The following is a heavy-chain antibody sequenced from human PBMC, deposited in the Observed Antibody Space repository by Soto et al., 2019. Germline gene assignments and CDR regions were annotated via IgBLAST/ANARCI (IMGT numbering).Heavy chain of an antibody. CDR1: GFTFSSYA. CDR2: ISYDGSNK. Sequence: GGSLRLSCAASGFTFSSYAMHWVRQAPGKGLEWVAVISYDGSNKYYADTVKGRFTISRDNSKNTLYLQMNSLRAEDTAVYYCARDSLGPNDYWGQGTLVTVSS. V-gene: IGHV3-30-3*01. J-gene: IGHJ4*02. CDR3: ARDSLGPNDY.